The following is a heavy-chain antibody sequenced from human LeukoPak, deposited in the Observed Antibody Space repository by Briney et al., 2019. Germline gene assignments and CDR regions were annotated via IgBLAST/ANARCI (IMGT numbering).Heavy chain of an antibody. CDR3: ARPHYYDSSGYVDY. J-gene: IGHJ4*02. CDR2: IYPGDSDT. Sequence: GESLKISCNGSGYRFTSYWIGWVRQMPGKGLEWMGIIYPGDSDTRYSPSFQGQVTISADKSISTAYLQWSSLKASDTAMYYCARPHYYDSSGYVDYWGQGTLVTVSS. CDR1: GYRFTSYW. D-gene: IGHD3-22*01. V-gene: IGHV5-51*01.